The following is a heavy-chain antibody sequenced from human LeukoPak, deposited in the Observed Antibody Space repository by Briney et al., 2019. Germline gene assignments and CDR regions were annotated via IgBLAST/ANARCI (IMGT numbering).Heavy chain of an antibody. J-gene: IGHJ4*02. CDR3: AREMNYGDYFDY. CDR2: IWYDGSKK. D-gene: IGHD4-17*01. V-gene: IGHV3-33*01. CDR1: GFTFSTYV. Sequence: PGRSLRLSCAASGFTFSTYVMHWVRQAPGKGLEWVAVIWYDGSKKDYADSVKGRFTISRDNSTNTLYLQMNSLRAEDTAVYYCAREMNYGDYFDYWGQGTLVTVSS.